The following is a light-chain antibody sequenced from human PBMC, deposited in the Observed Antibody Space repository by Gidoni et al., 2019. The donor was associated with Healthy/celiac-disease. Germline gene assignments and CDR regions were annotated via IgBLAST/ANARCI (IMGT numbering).Light chain of an antibody. CDR2: AAS. Sequence: DIQLTQSSSFLSASVGDRVTITCRASQGISSYLAWYQQKPGKAPKLLIYAASTLQSGVPSRFSGSGSGTEFTLTISSLQPEDFATYYCQQLNSYPPWTFGQGTKVEIK. CDR1: QGISSY. J-gene: IGKJ1*01. CDR3: QQLNSYPPWT. V-gene: IGKV1-9*01.